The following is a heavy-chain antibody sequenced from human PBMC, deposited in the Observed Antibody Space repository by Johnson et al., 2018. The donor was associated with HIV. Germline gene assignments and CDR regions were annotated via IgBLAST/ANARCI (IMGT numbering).Heavy chain of an antibody. CDR1: GFIFDDYD. CDR3: ARRDSGSLSFDI. Sequence: VQLVESGGGVLRRGGSLRLSCEGFGFIFDDYDLSWVRQAPGKGLAWVSGITWNGVSTAYAASVKGRCTISRDNGKNSLYLQMNRLRGEDTALYYCARRDSGSLSFDIWGQGTMVTVSS. V-gene: IGHV3-20*04. D-gene: IGHD1-26*01. CDR2: ITWNGVST. J-gene: IGHJ3*02.